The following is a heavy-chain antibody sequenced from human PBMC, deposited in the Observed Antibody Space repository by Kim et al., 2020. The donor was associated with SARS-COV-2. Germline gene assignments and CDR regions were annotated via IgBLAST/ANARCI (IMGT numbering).Heavy chain of an antibody. Sequence: SETLSLTCTVSGGSISSGGYYWSWIRQHPGKGLEWIGYIYYSGCTYYNPSLKSRVTISVDTSENQFSLKLSSVTAADTAVYYCATSEVVMSSLDYWGQGTLVTVSS. V-gene: IGHV4-31*03. CDR3: ATSEVVMSSLDY. CDR2: IYYSGCT. D-gene: IGHD3-22*01. CDR1: GGSISSGGYY. J-gene: IGHJ4*02.